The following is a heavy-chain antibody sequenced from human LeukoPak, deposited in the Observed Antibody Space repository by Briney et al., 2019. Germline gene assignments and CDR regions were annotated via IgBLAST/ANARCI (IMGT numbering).Heavy chain of an antibody. CDR1: GGSISSGSYY. CDR2: IYTSGST. CDR3: ARETGDSVGAFDI. D-gene: IGHD7-27*01. V-gene: IGHV4-61*02. Sequence: SETLSLTCTVSGGSISSGSYYWSWIRQPAGKGLEWIGRIYTSGSTNYNPSLKSRVTISVDTSKNQFSLKLSSVTAADTAVYYCARETGDSVGAFDIWGQGTMVTVSS. J-gene: IGHJ3*02.